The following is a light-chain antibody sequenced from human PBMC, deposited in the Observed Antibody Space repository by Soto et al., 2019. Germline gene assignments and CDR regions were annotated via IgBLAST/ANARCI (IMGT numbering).Light chain of an antibody. J-gene: IGLJ1*01. V-gene: IGLV2-23*01. Sequence: LTQPASGSGADGEALTISCNGTSSDVGGYYLVSWYQQRPGKDPKLMIYEDNKRPSGVSNRFSGSKSGNTASLTISGLQAEDEADYYCCSYARSRFYELGTGTKV. CDR1: SSDVGGYYL. CDR2: EDN. CDR3: CSYARSRFYE.